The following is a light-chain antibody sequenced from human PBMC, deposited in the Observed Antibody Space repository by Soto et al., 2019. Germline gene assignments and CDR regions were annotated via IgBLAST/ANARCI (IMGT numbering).Light chain of an antibody. CDR2: EVS. Sequence: QSALTQPASVSGSPGQSITISCTGTSSDVGGYNYVSWYQQHPGKAPKLMIYEVSNRPSGVSNRFSGSKSGNTASLTISGLQAEDEADYYCSSYTSSGVVFGGGTTLTVL. CDR1: SSDVGGYNY. J-gene: IGLJ2*01. CDR3: SSYTSSGVV. V-gene: IGLV2-14*01.